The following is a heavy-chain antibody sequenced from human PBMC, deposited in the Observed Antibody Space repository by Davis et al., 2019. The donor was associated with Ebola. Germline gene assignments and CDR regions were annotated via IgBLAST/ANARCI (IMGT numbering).Heavy chain of an antibody. D-gene: IGHD3-10*01. CDR1: GFTFSSYG. J-gene: IGHJ3*02. Sequence: GESLKISCAASGFTFSSYGMHWVRQAPGKGLEWVAVISYDGSNKYYADSVKGRFTISRDNSKNTLYLQMNSLRAEDTAVYYCARRFRGAFDIWGQGTMVTVSS. CDR2: ISYDGSNK. V-gene: IGHV3-30*03. CDR3: ARRFRGAFDI.